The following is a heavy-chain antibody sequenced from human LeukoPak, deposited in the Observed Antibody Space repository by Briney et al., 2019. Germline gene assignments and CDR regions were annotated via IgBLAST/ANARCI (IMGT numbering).Heavy chain of an antibody. CDR3: ARVLSGRGSFLGWFDP. D-gene: IGHD1-26*01. CDR2: INQDGSET. Sequence: SGGSLRLSCVASKFTSGHSFTNYWMSWVRQAPGKGLEWVANINQDGSETYYVDSVKGRFTMSRDNAKNSLYLQMNSLRAEDTAVYRCARVLSGRGSFLGWFDPWGQGTLVTVSS. J-gene: IGHJ5*02. V-gene: IGHV3-7*03. CDR1: KFTSGHSFTNYW.